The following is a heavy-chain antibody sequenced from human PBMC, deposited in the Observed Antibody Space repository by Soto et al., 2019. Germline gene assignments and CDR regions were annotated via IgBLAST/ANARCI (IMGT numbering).Heavy chain of an antibody. D-gene: IGHD3-10*01. CDR2: INHSGST. V-gene: IGHV4-34*01. Sequence: SETLSLTCAVYGGSFSGYYWSWIRQPPGKGLEWIGEINHSGSTNYNPSLKSRVTISVDTSKNQFSLKLSSVTAADTAVYSCARFMVRGVRYYYYYGMDVWGQGTTVT. J-gene: IGHJ6*02. CDR3: ARFMVRGVRYYYYYGMDV. CDR1: GGSFSGYY.